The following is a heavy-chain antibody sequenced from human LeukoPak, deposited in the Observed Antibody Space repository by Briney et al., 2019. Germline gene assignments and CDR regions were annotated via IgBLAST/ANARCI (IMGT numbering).Heavy chain of an antibody. CDR1: GGSISSGSYY. D-gene: IGHD1-26*01. Sequence: SQTLSLTCTVSGGSISSGSYYWSWIRQPAGKGLEWIGRIYTSGSTNYNPSLKSRVTISVDTSKNQFSLKLSSVTAADTAVYYCAREGRELRTGVFDYWGQGTLVTVSS. V-gene: IGHV4-61*02. CDR2: IYTSGST. CDR3: AREGRELRTGVFDY. J-gene: IGHJ4*02.